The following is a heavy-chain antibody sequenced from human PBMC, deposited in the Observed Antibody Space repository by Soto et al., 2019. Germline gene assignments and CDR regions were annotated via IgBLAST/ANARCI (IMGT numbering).Heavy chain of an antibody. CDR2: ISSHGSAT. V-gene: IGHV3-74*01. CDR3: VRDDPGLGIDY. Sequence: PGGSLRLSCAASGFTFSSYWMSWVRQAPGKGPIWVSHISSHGSATTYADSVKGRFTISRDNAKNTLYLQMNSLRDEDTAVYYCVRDDPGLGIDYWGLGTLVTVSS. CDR1: GFTFSSYW. J-gene: IGHJ4*02. D-gene: IGHD1-26*01.